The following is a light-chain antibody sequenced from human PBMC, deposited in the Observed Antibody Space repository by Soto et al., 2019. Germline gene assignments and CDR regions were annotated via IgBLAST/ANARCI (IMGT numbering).Light chain of an antibody. CDR2: ATN. CDR3: LLSYGGSYWV. Sequence: QAVVTQEPSLTVSPGGTVTLTCDSSTGAVTSGHYPYWFQQKPGQAPRPLIAATNTKFPWTPSQVPASLLGGKAALTLSGAQPEDEAEYFCLLSYGGSYWVFGGGTKLTVL. J-gene: IGLJ3*02. CDR1: TGAVTSGHY. V-gene: IGLV7-46*01.